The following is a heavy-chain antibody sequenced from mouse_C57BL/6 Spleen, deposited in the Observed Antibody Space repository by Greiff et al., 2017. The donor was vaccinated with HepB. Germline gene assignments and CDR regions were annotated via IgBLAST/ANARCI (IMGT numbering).Heavy chain of an antibody. CDR3: ARAYGSSYEWYFDV. CDR1: GFTFSDYY. V-gene: IGHV5-16*01. Sequence: EVMLVESEGGLVQPGSSMKLSCTASGFTFSDYYMAWVRQVPEKGLEWVANINYDGSSTYYLDSLKSRFIISRDNAKNILYLQMSSLKSEDTATYYCARAYGSSYEWYFDVWGTGTTVTVSS. J-gene: IGHJ1*03. CDR2: INYDGSST. D-gene: IGHD1-1*01.